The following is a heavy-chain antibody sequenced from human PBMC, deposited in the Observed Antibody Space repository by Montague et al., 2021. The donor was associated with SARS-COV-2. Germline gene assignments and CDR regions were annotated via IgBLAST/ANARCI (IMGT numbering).Heavy chain of an antibody. CDR2: ITEKRRT. CDR3: WRRGSSVWGVSVSADLDY. CDR1: GGSISGDY. D-gene: IGHD3-10*01. V-gene: IGHV4-34*01. J-gene: IGHJ4*02. Sequence: SETLSLTCAVLGGSISGDYRSRIRLNPKKHLERIAEITEKRRTNNNPSLKSRVIISVDTSKTQFSLRLRSLTAADTAVYDFWRRGSSVWGVSVSADLDYWGQGILVIVSS.